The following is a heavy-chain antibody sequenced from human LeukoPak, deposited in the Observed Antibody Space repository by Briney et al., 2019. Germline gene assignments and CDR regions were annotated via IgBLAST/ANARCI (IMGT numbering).Heavy chain of an antibody. CDR1: GFTFSSYW. CDR2: INSDGSST. Sequence: GGSLRLSCAASGFTFSSYWMHWVRQAPGKGLVWVSRINSDGSSTSYADSVKGRFTISRDNAKNTLYLQVNSLRAEDTAGYYCARDSSVGGTGGEDIWGQGTPVTVSS. V-gene: IGHV3-74*01. J-gene: IGHJ4*02. CDR3: ARDSSVGGTGGEDI. D-gene: IGHD2-15*01.